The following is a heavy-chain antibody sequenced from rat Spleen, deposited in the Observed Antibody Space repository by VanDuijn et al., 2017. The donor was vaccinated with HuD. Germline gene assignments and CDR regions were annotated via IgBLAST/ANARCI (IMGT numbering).Heavy chain of an antibody. CDR1: DYSITSNF. V-gene: IGHV3-3*01. CDR2: INSEGST. CDR3: ARSFSYVMDA. Sequence: EVQLQESGPGLVKPSQSLSLTCSVTDYSITSNFWGWIRKFPGNKLEWMGFINSEGSTKYNPPLKSQISITRDTSKNRFFLQLTSVITEDTATYYCARSFSYVMDAWGLGTSVTVSS. J-gene: IGHJ4*01.